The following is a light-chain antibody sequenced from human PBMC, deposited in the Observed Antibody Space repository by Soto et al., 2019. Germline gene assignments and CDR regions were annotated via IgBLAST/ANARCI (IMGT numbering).Light chain of an antibody. CDR1: QALSNY. CDR3: QQANSFPLT. J-gene: IGKJ3*01. Sequence: DIQLAQSPSVLSASVGDTVTITCRASQALSNYLAWYQQKPGKAPDLLIYSASTLQSGVPSRFSGSGSGTDFNLTISSLQPEDFATYYCQQANSFPLTFGPGTKVDIK. CDR2: SAS. V-gene: IGKV1-9*01.